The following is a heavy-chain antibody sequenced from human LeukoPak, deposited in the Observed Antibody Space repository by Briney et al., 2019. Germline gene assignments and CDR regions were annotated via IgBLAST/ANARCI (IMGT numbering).Heavy chain of an antibody. J-gene: IGHJ4*02. D-gene: IGHD3-22*01. Sequence: SVKVSCKASGGTFSSYAISWVRQAPGQGLEWMGRIIPIFGTANYAQKFQGRVTITTDESTSTAYMELSSLRSEATAVYYCARVGYYYDSSADEGYFDYWGQGTLVTVSS. CDR2: IIPIFGTA. CDR1: GGTFSSYA. V-gene: IGHV1-69*05. CDR3: ARVGYYYDSSADEGYFDY.